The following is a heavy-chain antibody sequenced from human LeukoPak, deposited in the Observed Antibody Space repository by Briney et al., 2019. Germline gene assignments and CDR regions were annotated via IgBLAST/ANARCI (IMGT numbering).Heavy chain of an antibody. J-gene: IGHJ4*02. V-gene: IGHV3-30-3*01. CDR2: ISDDGSNK. CDR3: ARDQGYSYGHSFDY. CDR1: GFTYSSHN. D-gene: IGHD5-18*01. Sequence: PGGSLRLSCAASGFTYSSHNMHWVRQAPGKGLEWVALISDDGSNKYYADSVKGRFTISRDNSKNTLYLQVNSLRADDTAVYYCARDQGYSYGHSFDYWGQGTLVTASS.